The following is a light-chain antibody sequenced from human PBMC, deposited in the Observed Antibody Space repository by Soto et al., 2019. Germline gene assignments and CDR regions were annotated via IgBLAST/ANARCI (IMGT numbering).Light chain of an antibody. V-gene: IGKV3-20*01. Sequence: EIVLTQSPATLSLSPGXRATLSCRASQSVSNYLAWYQQKPGQAPRLLIYGASSRATGIPDRFSGSGSGTDFTLTISRLEPEDFAVYYCQQYGISPFTFGPGTKVDIK. CDR3: QQYGISPFT. CDR2: GAS. J-gene: IGKJ3*01. CDR1: QSVSNY.